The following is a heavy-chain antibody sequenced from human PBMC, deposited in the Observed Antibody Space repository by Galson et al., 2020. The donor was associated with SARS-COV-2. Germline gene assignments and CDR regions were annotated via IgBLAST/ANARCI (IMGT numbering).Heavy chain of an antibody. CDR1: GFTFSAYG. CDR2: ISNDGSNE. J-gene: IGHJ6*02. V-gene: IGHV3-30*18. CDR3: AKVYCSGGSCFSWGYYYYYYGMDV. Sequence: GGSLRLSCAASGFTFSAYGMNWVRQAPGKGLEWVAVISNDGSNESYADSVKGRFTISRDNSKDTLYLQMHSLRAEDTAIYYCAKVYCSGGSCFSWGYYYYYYGMDVWGQGTTVTVSS. D-gene: IGHD2-15*01.